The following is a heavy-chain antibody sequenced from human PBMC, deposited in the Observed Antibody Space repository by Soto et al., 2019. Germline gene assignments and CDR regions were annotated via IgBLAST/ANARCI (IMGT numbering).Heavy chain of an antibody. Sequence: SGPTLVNPTQTLTLTCTFSGFSLSTSGMCVGWIRQPPGKALEWLAVIEWDDDKYYSTSLKTRLTISKDTSKNLVVLTMTNMDPVDTATYYCARIPSTSPWEYGMDVWSQGTTVTVSS. CDR1: GFSLSTSGMC. D-gene: IGHD1-26*01. V-gene: IGHV2-70*01. J-gene: IGHJ6*02. CDR2: IEWDDDK. CDR3: ARIPSTSPWEYGMDV.